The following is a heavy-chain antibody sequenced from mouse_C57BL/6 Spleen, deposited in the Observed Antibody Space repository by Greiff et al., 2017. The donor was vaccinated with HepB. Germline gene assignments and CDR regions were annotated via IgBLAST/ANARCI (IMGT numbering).Heavy chain of an antibody. CDR2: IWSGGST. V-gene: IGHV2-2*01. D-gene: IGHD1-1*01. CDR3: ARSRDYGSSPYYYAMDY. J-gene: IGHJ4*01. CDR1: GFSLTSYG. Sequence: VQLQESGPGLVQPSQSLSITCTVSGFSLTSYGVHWVRQSPGKGLEWLGVIWSGGSTDYNAAFISRLSISKDNSKSQVFFKMNSLQADDTAIYYCARSRDYGSSPYYYAMDYWGQGTSVTVSS.